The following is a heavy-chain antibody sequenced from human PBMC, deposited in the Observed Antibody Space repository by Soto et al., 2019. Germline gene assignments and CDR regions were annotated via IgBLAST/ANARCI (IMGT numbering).Heavy chain of an antibody. V-gene: IGHV1-69*01. Sequence: QVQLVQSGAEMQQPGASVRVSCKASGGTFSKYAFSWVRQSPGQGLEWLGGTIPMFGTPNYPQKGQGRVAISAHEATATVYMELSSLRSEDTAVYFCARPLRDRNDFYGMAVCGQGTTVTGSS. CDR2: TIPMFGTP. CDR1: GGTFSKYA. J-gene: IGHJ6*02. CDR3: ARPLRDRNDFYGMAV. D-gene: IGHD3-22*01.